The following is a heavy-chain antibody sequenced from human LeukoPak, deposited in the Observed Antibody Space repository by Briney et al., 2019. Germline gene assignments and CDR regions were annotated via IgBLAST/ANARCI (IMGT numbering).Heavy chain of an antibody. CDR1: GGSISSGDYY. Sequence: ASQTLSLTCTVSGGSISSGDYYWSWIRQPPGKGLEWIGYIYYSGSTYYNPSLKSRVTISVDTSKNQFSLKLSSVTAADTAVYYCARAKSSGLNWFDPWGQGTLVTVSS. CDR3: ARAKSSGLNWFDP. J-gene: IGHJ5*02. CDR2: IYYSGST. D-gene: IGHD3-22*01. V-gene: IGHV4-30-4*01.